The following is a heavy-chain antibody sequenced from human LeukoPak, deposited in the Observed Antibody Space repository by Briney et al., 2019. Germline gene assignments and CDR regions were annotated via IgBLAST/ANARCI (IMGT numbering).Heavy chain of an antibody. CDR2: IATAGDT. CDR1: GFTFSSYD. Sequence: GGSLRLSCAASGFTFSSYDMHWVRQATGKALEWVSAIATAGDTYYPDSVKGRFTISRENAKNSLYLQMNSLRAGDTAVYYCVRVPGGSSYFDYWGQGTLVTVSS. D-gene: IGHD1-26*01. V-gene: IGHV3-13*04. J-gene: IGHJ4*02. CDR3: VRVPGGSSYFDY.